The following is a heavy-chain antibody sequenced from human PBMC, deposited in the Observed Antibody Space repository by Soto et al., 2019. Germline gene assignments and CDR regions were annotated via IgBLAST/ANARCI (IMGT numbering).Heavy chain of an antibody. J-gene: IGHJ6*02. D-gene: IGHD3-10*01. CDR1: GGSISSYY. V-gene: IGHV4-59*01. CDR2: IYYSGST. Sequence: SETLSLTCAVSGGSISSYYWSWIRQPPGKGLEWIGYIYYSGSTNYNPSLKSRVTISVDTSKNQFSLKLSSVTAADTAVYYCAGAITMVRETPRYYYYGMDVWGQGTTVTVSS. CDR3: AGAITMVRETPRYYYYGMDV.